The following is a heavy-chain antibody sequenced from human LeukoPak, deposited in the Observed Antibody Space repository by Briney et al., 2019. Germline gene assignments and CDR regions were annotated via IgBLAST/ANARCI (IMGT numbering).Heavy chain of an antibody. Sequence: GGSLRLSCAASGFTVSSNYMSWVRQAPGKGLEWVSLVYSGGSTYYADSVKGRFTISRDNSKNTLYLQMNSLRAEDTAVYYCARLDTALVSYYYYYFMDVWGKGTTVTVSS. D-gene: IGHD5-18*01. CDR3: ARLDTALVSYYYYYFMDV. CDR1: GFTVSSNY. CDR2: VYSGGST. V-gene: IGHV3-53*01. J-gene: IGHJ6*03.